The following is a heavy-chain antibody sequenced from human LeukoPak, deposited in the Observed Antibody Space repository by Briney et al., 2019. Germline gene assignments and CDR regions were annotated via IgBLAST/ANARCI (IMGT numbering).Heavy chain of an antibody. Sequence: SETRSLTCAVYGGSFSGYYWSWIRQPPGKGLGWIGEINHSGSTNYNPSLKSRVTISVDPSKNQFSLKLSSVTAADTAVYYCARERGPPAYCGGDCYSRIFDYWGQGTLVTVSS. CDR1: GGSFSGYY. D-gene: IGHD2-21*02. V-gene: IGHV4-34*01. CDR3: ARERGPPAYCGGDCYSRIFDY. J-gene: IGHJ4*02. CDR2: INHSGST.